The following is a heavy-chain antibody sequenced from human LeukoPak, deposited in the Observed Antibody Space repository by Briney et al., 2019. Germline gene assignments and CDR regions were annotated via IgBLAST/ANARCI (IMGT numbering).Heavy chain of an antibody. J-gene: IGHJ4*02. CDR3: ARGRGSSWYEAGGY. CDR1: GYTFTGYY. V-gene: IGHV1-2*04. D-gene: IGHD6-13*01. CDR2: IYPNSGGT. Sequence: ASVKVSCKASGYTFTGYYMHWVRQAPGQGLEWMGWIYPNSGGTNYAQKFQGWVTMTRDTSISTAYIELSRLRSDDTAVYYCARGRGSSWYEAGGYWGQGTLVTVSS.